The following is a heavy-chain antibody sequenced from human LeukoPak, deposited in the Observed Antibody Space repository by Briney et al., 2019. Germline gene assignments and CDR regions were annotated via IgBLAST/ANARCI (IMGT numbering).Heavy chain of an antibody. CDR2: INWNGGST. V-gene: IGHV3-20*04. Sequence: GGSLRLSCAASGFTFEDYGMSWVRQAPGKGLEWVCGINWNGGSTGYADSVKGRFTISRDNAKNSLYLQMNSLRAEDTALYYCARKRAENYYDSSGYIDYWGQGTLVTVSS. CDR1: GFTFEDYG. CDR3: ARKRAENYYDSSGYIDY. J-gene: IGHJ4*02. D-gene: IGHD3-22*01.